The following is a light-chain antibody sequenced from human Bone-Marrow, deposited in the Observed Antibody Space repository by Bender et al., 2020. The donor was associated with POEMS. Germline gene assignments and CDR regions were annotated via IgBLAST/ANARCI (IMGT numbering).Light chain of an antibody. CDR3: QTWGSGLQV. V-gene: IGLV4-69*01. J-gene: IGLJ3*02. Sequence: QLVLTQSPSASASLGASVKLTCTLSSAHSRYTVAWHQQQPGKGPRFLMRLNEDGGHNKGDGIPDRFSGSSSGAARHLIISSLQSEDEADYYCQTWGSGLQVFGGGTKLTVL. CDR2: LNEDGGH. CDR1: SAHSRYT.